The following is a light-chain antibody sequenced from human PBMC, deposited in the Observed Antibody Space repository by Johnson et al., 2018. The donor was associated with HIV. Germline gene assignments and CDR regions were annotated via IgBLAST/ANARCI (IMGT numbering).Light chain of an antibody. Sequence: QSVLTQPPSVSAAPGQKVTISCSGSSSNIGNNYVSWYQQFPGAAPKLLIYEDNKRPSGIPDRFSGSKSGTSATLGITGLQTGDEADYYCGTWDSSLRANVVGTGTKVTVL. J-gene: IGLJ1*01. CDR1: SSNIGNNY. CDR3: GTWDSSLRANV. V-gene: IGLV1-51*02. CDR2: EDN.